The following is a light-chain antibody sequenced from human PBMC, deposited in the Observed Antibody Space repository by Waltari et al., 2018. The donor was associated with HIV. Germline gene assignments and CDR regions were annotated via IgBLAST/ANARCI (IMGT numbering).Light chain of an antibody. V-gene: IGLV6-57*01. CDR1: SGNIASSY. CDR2: ANN. CDR3: QSHDNKIFYV. Sequence: NFILTQPHSVSESPGKTVTISCTRRSGNIASSYVQRYQQRPGSSPTTVIDANNQRPSGVPDRFSGSIDSSSNSASLTISGLRTEDEADYYCQSHDNKIFYVFGGGTYVTVL. J-gene: IGLJ1*01.